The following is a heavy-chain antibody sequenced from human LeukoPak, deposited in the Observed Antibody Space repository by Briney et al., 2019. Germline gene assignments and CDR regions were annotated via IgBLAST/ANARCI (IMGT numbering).Heavy chain of an antibody. CDR1: GFTYHNYA. CDR3: GREIEAPGKTLDY. J-gene: IGHJ4*02. Sequence: GGSLRLSCAASGFTYHNYAMHWVRQAPGKGLEWVAVISYDGSNKYYADSVKGRFTISRDNSKNTLYLQMNSLRPEDTAVYYCGREIEAPGKTLDYWGQGTLVTVSS. CDR2: ISYDGSNK. V-gene: IGHV3-30*04.